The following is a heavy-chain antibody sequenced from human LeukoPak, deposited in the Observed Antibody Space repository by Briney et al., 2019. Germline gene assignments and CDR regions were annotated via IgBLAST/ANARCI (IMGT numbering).Heavy chain of an antibody. D-gene: IGHD2-2*01. CDR1: GFTFSTYA. V-gene: IGHV3-23*01. CDR2: ISGSGGST. Sequence: GGSLRLSCAASGFTFSTYAMSWVRQAPGKGLEWVSAISGSGGSTYYADSVKGRFTISRDNSKNTLYLQMNSLKTEDTAVYYCTTEPPMDFFVVLPAWGQGTLVTVSS. J-gene: IGHJ5*02. CDR3: TTEPPMDFFVVLPA.